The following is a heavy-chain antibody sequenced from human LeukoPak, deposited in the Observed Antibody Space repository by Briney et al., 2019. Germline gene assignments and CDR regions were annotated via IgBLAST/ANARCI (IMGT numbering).Heavy chain of an antibody. J-gene: IGHJ4*02. CDR2: INRDGSEK. V-gene: IGHV3-7*03. CDR3: AKLPVAGLYFDY. CDR1: GFTFSSYW. Sequence: GGSLRLSCAASGFTFSSYWMSWVRQAPGKGLEWVANINRDGSEKYYVDSVKGRFTISRDNSKNTLYLQMNSLRVEDTAVYYCAKLPVAGLYFDYWGQGTLVTVSS. D-gene: IGHD6-19*01.